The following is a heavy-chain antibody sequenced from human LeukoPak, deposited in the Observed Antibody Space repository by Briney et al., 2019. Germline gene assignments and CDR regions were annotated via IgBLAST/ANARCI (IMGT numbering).Heavy chain of an antibody. CDR3: ARVYLGYCSSTSCYYLDP. Sequence: ASVKVSCKASGYTFTGYYMHWVRQAPGQGLEWMGWINPNSGGTNYAQKFQGRVTITADKSTSTAYMELSSLRSEDTAVYYCARVYLGYCSSTSCYYLDPWGQGTLVTVSS. V-gene: IGHV1-2*02. D-gene: IGHD2-2*01. CDR1: GYTFTGYY. J-gene: IGHJ5*02. CDR2: INPNSGGT.